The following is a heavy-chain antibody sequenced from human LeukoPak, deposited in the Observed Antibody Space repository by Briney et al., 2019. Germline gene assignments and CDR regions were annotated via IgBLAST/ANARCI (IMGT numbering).Heavy chain of an antibody. V-gene: IGHV4-34*01. D-gene: IGHD5-24*01. Sequence: SETLSLTCAVYGGSFSGYYWSWIRQPPGKGLEWIGEINHSGSTNYNPSLKSRVTISVDTSKNQFSLKLSSVTVADTAVYYCARTEMATKVYYFDYWGQGTLVTVSS. CDR1: GGSFSGYY. J-gene: IGHJ4*02. CDR2: INHSGST. CDR3: ARTEMATKVYYFDY.